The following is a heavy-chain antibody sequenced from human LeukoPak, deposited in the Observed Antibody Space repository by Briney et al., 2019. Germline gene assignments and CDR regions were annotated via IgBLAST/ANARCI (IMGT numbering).Heavy chain of an antibody. Sequence: ASVKVSCKASGYTFTSYAMHWVRQAPGQRLEWMGWINAGNGNTKYSQKFQGRVTITRDTSASTAYMELSSLRSEDTAVYYCASGYLAATDYYYYGMDVWGKGTTVTVS. J-gene: IGHJ6*04. CDR1: GYTFTSYA. CDR3: ASGYLAATDYYYYGMDV. V-gene: IGHV1-3*01. D-gene: IGHD6-25*01. CDR2: INAGNGNT.